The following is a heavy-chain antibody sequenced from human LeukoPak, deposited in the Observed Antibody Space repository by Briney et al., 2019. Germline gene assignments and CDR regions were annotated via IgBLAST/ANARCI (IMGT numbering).Heavy chain of an antibody. J-gene: IGHJ4*02. Sequence: APVKVSCKASGYTFTGYYVHWVRQAPGQGLEWMGRINPNSSDTNYAQKFQGRVTMTRDTSISTAYMELSRLRSDDTAVYYCARNYCGGDCFPDYWGQGTLVTVSS. CDR3: ARNYCGGDCFPDY. D-gene: IGHD2-21*02. V-gene: IGHV1-2*06. CDR1: GYTFTGYY. CDR2: INPNSSDT.